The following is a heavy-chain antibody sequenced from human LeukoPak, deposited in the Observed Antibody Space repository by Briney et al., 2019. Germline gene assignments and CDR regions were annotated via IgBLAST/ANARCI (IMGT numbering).Heavy chain of an antibody. CDR1: GGSISSYY. CDR2: IYYSGST. V-gene: IGHV4-59*08. CDR3: ARHGSQYSSSWYPARWFDP. Sequence: SETLSLTCTVSGGSISSYYWSWIRQPPGKGLEWIGYIYYSGSTNYNPSLKSRVTISVDTSKNQFSLKLSSVTAADTAVYYCARHGSQYSSSWYPARWFDPWGQGTLVTVSS. J-gene: IGHJ5*02. D-gene: IGHD6-13*01.